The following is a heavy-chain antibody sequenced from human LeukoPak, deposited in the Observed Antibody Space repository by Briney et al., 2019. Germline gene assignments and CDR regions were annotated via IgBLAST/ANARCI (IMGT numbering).Heavy chain of an antibody. CDR1: GYTFTSYG. J-gene: IGHJ4*02. Sequence: ASVKVSCKASGYTFTSYGISWVRQAPGQGLEWMGGIIPIFGTANYAQKFQGRVTITADKSTSTAYMELSSLRSEDTAVYYCVPEVVPAARGEETTVTSGYWGQGTLVTVSS. CDR2: IIPIFGTA. V-gene: IGHV1-69*06. D-gene: IGHD2-2*01. CDR3: VPEVVPAARGEETTVTSGY.